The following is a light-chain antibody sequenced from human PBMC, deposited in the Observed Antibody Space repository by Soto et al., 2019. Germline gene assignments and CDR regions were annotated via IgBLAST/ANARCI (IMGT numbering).Light chain of an antibody. Sequence: DIQMTQSPSSVSAFVGDRVTITCRASQGISSWLALYQQKPGKAPKLLIYAASSLQSGVPSRFSGSGSGTDFTLTISSLQPEDFATYYCQQANSFPRTFGPGTKVEIK. CDR1: QGISSW. V-gene: IGKV1-12*01. J-gene: IGKJ1*01. CDR2: AAS. CDR3: QQANSFPRT.